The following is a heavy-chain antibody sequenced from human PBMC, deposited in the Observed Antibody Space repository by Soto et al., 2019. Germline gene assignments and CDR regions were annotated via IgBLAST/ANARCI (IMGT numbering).Heavy chain of an antibody. V-gene: IGHV3-30*19. CDR1: GFTFRRYV. Sequence: QVQLVESGGGVVQPGASLRVSCVGSGFTFRRYVIHWVRQAPGKGLEWVALTSYDGSDKYYGDSVRRRFTISRDKSRNTVDLQMDSLRLEDTALYYGARWGTTGGLDVGGQGTLV. J-gene: IGHJ1*01. CDR3: ARWGTTGGLDV. CDR2: TSYDGSDK. D-gene: IGHD3-16*01.